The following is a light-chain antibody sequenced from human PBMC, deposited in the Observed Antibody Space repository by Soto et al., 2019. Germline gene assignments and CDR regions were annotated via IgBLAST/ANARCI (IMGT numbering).Light chain of an antibody. CDR3: RQYNNWLWT. V-gene: IGKV3-15*01. Sequence: EIVMTQSPATLSVSPGERATLSCRASQSVNSNLVWYQQKPGQAPRLLIYGASTRATGIPGRFSGSGYGTEFTLTISRLQSEDFAVYYCRQYNNWLWTFGQGTKVEIK. CDR1: QSVNSN. CDR2: GAS. J-gene: IGKJ1*01.